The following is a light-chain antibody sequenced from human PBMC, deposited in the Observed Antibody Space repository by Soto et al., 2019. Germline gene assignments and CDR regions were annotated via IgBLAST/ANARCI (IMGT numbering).Light chain of an antibody. V-gene: IGLV2-14*01. J-gene: IGLJ2*01. CDR1: SGEIGPYDY. CDR3: SSYTNRTTLIR. Sequence: QSALTQPASVSGSPGQSITISCTGGSGEIGPYDYVTWYQQHPGKAPKLIIYDVSNRPSGVSNRFSGSKSGNTASLTISGLQAEDEAEYYCSSYTNRTTLIRFGGGTKVTVL. CDR2: DVS.